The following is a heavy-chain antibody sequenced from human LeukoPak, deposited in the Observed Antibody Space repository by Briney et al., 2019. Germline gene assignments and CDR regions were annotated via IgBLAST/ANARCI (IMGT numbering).Heavy chain of an antibody. CDR1: GYTFTSYG. CDR2: ISPYNGNT. J-gene: IGHJ4*02. CDR3: ARRPFCSGGTCYSQYYDY. Sequence: ASVKVSCKSSGYTFTSYGISWVRQAPGQGLEWMGWISPYNGNTNYAQKLQGRVTMTTDTSTTTAYMELRSLSADDTAVYYCARRPFCSGGTCYSQYYDYWGQGTLVTVSS. D-gene: IGHD2-15*01. V-gene: IGHV1-18*01.